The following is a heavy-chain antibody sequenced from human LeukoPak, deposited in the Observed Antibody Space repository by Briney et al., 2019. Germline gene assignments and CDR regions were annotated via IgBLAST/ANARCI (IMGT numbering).Heavy chain of an antibody. Sequence: SETLSLTCAVYGGSFSGYYWSWIRQPPGKGLEWIGEINHSGSTNYNPSLKSRVTISVDTSKNQFSLKLSSVTAADTAVYYCARGLFDYWGQGTLVTVSS. CDR1: GGSFSGYY. CDR3: ARGLFDY. CDR2: INHSGST. J-gene: IGHJ4*02. V-gene: IGHV4-34*01.